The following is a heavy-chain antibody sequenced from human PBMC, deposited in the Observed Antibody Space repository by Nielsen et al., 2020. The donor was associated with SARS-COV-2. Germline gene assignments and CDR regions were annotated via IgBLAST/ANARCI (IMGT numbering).Heavy chain of an antibody. V-gene: IGHV3-74*01. CDR3: AGSEYYDSSGYYMYYYYGMDV. CDR1: GFTFSSYW. CDR2: INSDGSST. D-gene: IGHD3-22*01. J-gene: IGHJ6*02. Sequence: GESLKISCAASGFTFSSYWMHWVRQAPGKGLVWVSRINSDGSSTSYADSVKGRFTISRDNAKNTLYLQMNSLRAEDTAVYYCAGSEYYDSSGYYMYYYYGMDVWGQGTTVTVSS.